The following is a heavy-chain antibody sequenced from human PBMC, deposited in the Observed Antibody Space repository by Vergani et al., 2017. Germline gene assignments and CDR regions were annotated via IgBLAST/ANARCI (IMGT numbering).Heavy chain of an antibody. CDR3: ARSNNWKGPSYEKYYMDV. CDR1: GYTFTSYG. Sequence: QVQLVQSGVEVKKPGASVKVSCKASGYTFTSYGISWVRQAPGQGLEWMGWISAYNGNTNYAQKLQGRVTMTTDTSTSTAYMELRSLRSDDTAVYYCARSNNWKGPSYEKYYMDVWGKGTTVTVSS. CDR2: ISAYNGNT. D-gene: IGHD1-20*01. J-gene: IGHJ6*03. V-gene: IGHV1-18*01.